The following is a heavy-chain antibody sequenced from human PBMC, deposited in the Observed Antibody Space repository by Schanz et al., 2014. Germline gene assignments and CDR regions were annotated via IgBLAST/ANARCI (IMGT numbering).Heavy chain of an antibody. CDR1: GFTFENYA. CDR3: VRGSFYAFDY. J-gene: IGHJ4*02. V-gene: IGHV3-20*04. CDR2: INWSDGGST. D-gene: IGHD2-15*01. Sequence: EVQLVESGGGVVRPGGSLRLSCAASGFTFENYALTWVRQVPGKGLEWVSSINWSDGGSTGYADSVRCRFTISRDNAKNSVFLQMNSLRAEDTAVYYCVRGSFYAFDYWGQGTLVTVSS.